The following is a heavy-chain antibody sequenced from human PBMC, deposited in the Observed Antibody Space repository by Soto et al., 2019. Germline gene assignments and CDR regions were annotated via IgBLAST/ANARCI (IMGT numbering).Heavy chain of an antibody. CDR1: GGSFSGYS. J-gene: IGHJ4*02. CDR2: INHSGST. V-gene: IGHV4-34*02. Sequence: QVQLQQWGAGLLKPSETLSLTCVVYGGSFSGYSWTWIRQPPGKGLEWIAEINHSGSTNYNPSLKSRVTISLDTSKNQFPLRLNSVTAADTAVYYCGRAYGDYSVGYWGQGTLVTVSS. CDR3: GRAYGDYSVGY. D-gene: IGHD4-17*01.